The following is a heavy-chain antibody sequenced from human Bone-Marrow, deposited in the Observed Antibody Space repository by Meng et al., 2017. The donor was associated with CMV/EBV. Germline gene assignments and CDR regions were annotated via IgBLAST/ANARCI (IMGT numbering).Heavy chain of an antibody. CDR1: GFTFSSYS. Sequence: GESLKISCAASGFTFSSYSMNWVRQAPGKGLEWVSSISSSSSYIYYADSVKGRFTISRDNAKNSLYLQMNSLRAEDTAVYYCAREVVVVAATAYYYYGMDVWGQGTTVTVSS. V-gene: IGHV3-21*01. D-gene: IGHD2-15*01. J-gene: IGHJ6*02. CDR3: AREVVVVAATAYYYYGMDV. CDR2: ISSSSSYI.